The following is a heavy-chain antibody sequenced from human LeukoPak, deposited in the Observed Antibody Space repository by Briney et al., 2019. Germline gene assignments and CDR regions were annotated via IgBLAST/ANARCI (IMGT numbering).Heavy chain of an antibody. J-gene: IGHJ4*02. V-gene: IGHV3-7*01. CDR1: GFTFGNYL. CDR3: YGESYLFDY. CDR2: IKQGGSEK. D-gene: IGHD3-10*01. Sequence: GGSLRLSCAASGFTFGNYLMNWVRQAPGKGLEWVANIKQGGSEKYYVDSVKGRFTISRDNAKNSLYLQMNSLRAEDTAVYYCYGESYLFDYWGQGTLVTVSS.